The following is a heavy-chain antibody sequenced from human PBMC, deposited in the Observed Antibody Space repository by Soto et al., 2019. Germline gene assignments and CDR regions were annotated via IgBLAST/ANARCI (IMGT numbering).Heavy chain of an antibody. D-gene: IGHD3-3*01. CDR2: IKPDGSEK. J-gene: IGHJ6*02. CDR3: ARDRYSYYDFWSGSLPYYYFGMDV. CDR1: GFTFSSYW. Sequence: EVQLVESGGGLVQPGGSLRLSCAASGFTFSSYWMSWVRQAPGKGLEWVANIKPDGSEKYYVDSVKGGFTISRDNAKNSLYLQMNSLRAEDTAVYYCARDRYSYYDFWSGSLPYYYFGMDVWGQGTTVTVSS. V-gene: IGHV3-7*01.